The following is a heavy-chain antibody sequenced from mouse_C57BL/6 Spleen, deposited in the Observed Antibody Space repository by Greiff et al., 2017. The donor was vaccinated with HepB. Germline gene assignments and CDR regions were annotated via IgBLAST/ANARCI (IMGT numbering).Heavy chain of an antibody. Sequence: QVQLQQSGAELVRPGASVTLSCKASGYTFTDYEMHWVKQTPVHGLEWIGAIDPETGGTAYNQKFKGKAILTADKSSSTAYMELRSLTSEDSAVYYCTRRGYYSNYGFYWYFDVWGTGTTVTVSS. CDR3: TRRGYYSNYGFYWYFDV. CDR1: GYTFTDYE. V-gene: IGHV1-15*01. CDR2: IDPETGGT. J-gene: IGHJ1*03. D-gene: IGHD2-5*01.